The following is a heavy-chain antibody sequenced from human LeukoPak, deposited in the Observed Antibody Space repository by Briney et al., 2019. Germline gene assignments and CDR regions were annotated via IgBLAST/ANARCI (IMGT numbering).Heavy chain of an antibody. Sequence: PSETLSLTCTVSGGSISSSSHYWGWIRQPPGKGLEWIGSIYYSGSTYYNPSLKSRVTISVDTSKNQFSLKLSSVTAADTAVYYCARGPMVRGVNGAFDIWGQGTMVTVSS. CDR1: GGSISSSSHY. V-gene: IGHV4-39*01. D-gene: IGHD3-10*01. CDR2: IYYSGST. CDR3: ARGPMVRGVNGAFDI. J-gene: IGHJ3*02.